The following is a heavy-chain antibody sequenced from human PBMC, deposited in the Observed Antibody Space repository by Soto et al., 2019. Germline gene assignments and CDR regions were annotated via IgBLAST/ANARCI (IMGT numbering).Heavy chain of an antibody. J-gene: IGHJ6*02. Sequence: EVQLVESGVGLVQPGGSLRLSCAASGFTFSSYSMNWVRQAPGKGLEWVSYISSSSSTIYYADSVKGRFTISRDNAKNSLYLQMNSLRDEDTAVYYCARAGAAAGTWYYYYGMDVWGQGTTVTVSS. CDR1: GFTFSSYS. CDR2: ISSSSSTI. D-gene: IGHD6-13*01. V-gene: IGHV3-48*02. CDR3: ARAGAAAGTWYYYYGMDV.